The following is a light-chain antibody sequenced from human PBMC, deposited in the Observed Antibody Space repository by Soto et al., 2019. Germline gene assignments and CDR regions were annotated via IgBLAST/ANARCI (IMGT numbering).Light chain of an antibody. J-gene: IGKJ4*01. CDR3: QQYNNWPLT. CDR1: QSVSSL. Sequence: EVTMTQSPATLSVSPGERATLSFRASQSVSSLLAWYQQKPGQAPRLLIYGASTRATGIPDRFSASGSGTEFALTISSLQSGDFAVYYCQQYNNWPLTFGGGTKVDIK. V-gene: IGKV3-15*01. CDR2: GAS.